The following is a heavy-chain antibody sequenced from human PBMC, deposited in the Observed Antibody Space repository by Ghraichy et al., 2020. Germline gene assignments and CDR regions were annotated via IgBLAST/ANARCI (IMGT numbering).Heavy chain of an antibody. D-gene: IGHD2-15*01. CDR1: GGSMGSYY. CDR2: IYFSGNT. J-gene: IGHJ4*02. CDR3: ARWTRGGARDRGYFDY. Sequence: SETLSLTCTVSGGSMGSYYWNWIRQSPGKGLEWIGYIYFSGNTKYNPSFKSRVTISVDTSKRQFFLQVTSVTAADTARYYCARWTRGGARDRGYFDYWGQGSLVTVSS. V-gene: IGHV4-59*01.